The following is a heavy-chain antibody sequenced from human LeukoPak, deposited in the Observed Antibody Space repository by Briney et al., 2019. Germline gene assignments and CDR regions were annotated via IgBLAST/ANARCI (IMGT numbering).Heavy chain of an antibody. V-gene: IGHV4-59*08. CDR3: ARNPRYYFDY. J-gene: IGHJ4*02. CDR2: IYYSGST. Sequence: SSETLSLTCTVSGGSISSYYWSWIRQPRGKGLEWIGYIYYSGSTNYNPSLKSRVTISVDTSKNQFSLKLSSVTAADTAVYYCARNPRYYFDYWGQGTLVTVSS. CDR1: GGSISSYY.